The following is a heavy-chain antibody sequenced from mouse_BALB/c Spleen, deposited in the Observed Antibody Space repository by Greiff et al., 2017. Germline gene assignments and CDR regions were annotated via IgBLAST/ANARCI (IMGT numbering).Heavy chain of an antibody. V-gene: IGHV5-4*02. Sequence: EVQLVESGGGLVKPGGSLKLSCAASGFTFSDYYMYWVRQTPEKRLEWVATISDGGSYTYYPDSVKGRFTISRDNAKNNLYLQMSSLKSEDTAMYYCARDGGYYRYAMDYWGQGTSVTVSS. J-gene: IGHJ4*01. CDR3: ARDGGYYRYAMDY. CDR2: ISDGGSYT. CDR1: GFTFSDYY. D-gene: IGHD2-14*01.